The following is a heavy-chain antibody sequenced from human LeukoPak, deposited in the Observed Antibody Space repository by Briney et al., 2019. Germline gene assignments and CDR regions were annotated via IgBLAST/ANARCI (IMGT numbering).Heavy chain of an antibody. CDR3: ARIYCGVDCYSPAYYYSMDV. CDR2: INSDGSTS. D-gene: IGHD2-21*02. J-gene: IGHJ6*02. CDR1: GFTFSSYW. V-gene: IGHV3-74*01. Sequence: GGSLRLSCAASGFTFSSYWLHWVRPAPGQGLVWVSRINSDGSTSSHADSVKGRFTISRDNAKNTLYLQMNSLRAEDTSVYDCARIYCGVDCYSPAYYYSMDVWGQGTTVTVSS.